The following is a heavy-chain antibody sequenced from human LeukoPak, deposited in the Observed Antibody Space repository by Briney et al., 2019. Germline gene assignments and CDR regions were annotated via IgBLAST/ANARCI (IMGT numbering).Heavy chain of an antibody. D-gene: IGHD4-17*01. Sequence: SETLSLTCTVSGGSISSYYWSWIRQPPGKGLEWIGYIYHSGSTNYNPSLKSRVTISVDTSKNQFSLKLSSVTAADTAVYYCARVMTTVTIDAFDIWGQGTMVTVSS. CDR3: ARVMTTVTIDAFDI. V-gene: IGHV4-59*01. J-gene: IGHJ3*02. CDR1: GGSISSYY. CDR2: IYHSGST.